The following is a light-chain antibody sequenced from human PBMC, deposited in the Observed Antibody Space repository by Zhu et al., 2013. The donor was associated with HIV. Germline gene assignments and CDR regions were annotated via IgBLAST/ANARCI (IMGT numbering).Light chain of an antibody. V-gene: IGKV3D-20*02. CDR2: GAS. J-gene: IGKJ4*01. Sequence: EIVLMQSPDTLSFSPGERATLSCRASQSVPSNYLAWYQQRPGQSPILLISGASRRASGIPDRFSGSGSETDFSLTISSLEPEDFAVYYCQQRSIWSTFGGGTKVDIK. CDR1: QSVPSNY. CDR3: QQRSIWST.